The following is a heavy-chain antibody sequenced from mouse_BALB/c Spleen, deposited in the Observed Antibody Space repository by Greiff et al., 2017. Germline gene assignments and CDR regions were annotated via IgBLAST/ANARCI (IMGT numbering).Heavy chain of an antibody. Sequence: VQLQQSGAELAKPGASVKMSCKASGYTFTSYWMHWVKQRPGQGLEWIGYINPSTGYTEYNQKFKDKATLTADKSSSTAYMQLSSLTSEDSAVYYCARGGFSYYAMDYWGQGTSVTVSS. J-gene: IGHJ4*01. CDR2: INPSTGYT. V-gene: IGHV1-7*01. D-gene: IGHD1-1*02. CDR1: GYTFTSYW. CDR3: ARGGFSYYAMDY.